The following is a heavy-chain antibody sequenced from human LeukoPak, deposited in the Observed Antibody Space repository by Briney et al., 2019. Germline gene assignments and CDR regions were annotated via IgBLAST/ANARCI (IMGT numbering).Heavy chain of an antibody. D-gene: IGHD5-18*01. CDR3: ARAGYSFDSPNYFDY. CDR1: GFTFSNYE. CDR2: ISTGSTTI. Sequence: GGSLRLSCAASGFTFSNYEMNWVRQAPGKGLQWVSYISTGSTTIYYADSVKGRFTISRDNAKNSLYLQMDSLRAEDTAVYYCARAGYSFDSPNYFDYWGQGTLVTVSS. J-gene: IGHJ4*02. V-gene: IGHV3-48*03.